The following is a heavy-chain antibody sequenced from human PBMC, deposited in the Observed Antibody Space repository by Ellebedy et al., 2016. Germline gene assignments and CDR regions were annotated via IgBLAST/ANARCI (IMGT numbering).Heavy chain of an antibody. V-gene: IGHV3-11*03. CDR2: ISSRSSYT. CDR3: ARFLNKSESRSSLSPYYYGLDV. D-gene: IGHD3-10*01. Sequence: GGSLRLXXPASGFTFSDYYMSWIRQAPGKGLEWVSYISSRSSYTNYADSVKGRFTISGDKAKNSLYLQMNSLRAEDTAVYYCARFLNKSESRSSLSPYYYGLDVWGQGTTVTVSS. CDR1: GFTFSDYY. J-gene: IGHJ6*02.